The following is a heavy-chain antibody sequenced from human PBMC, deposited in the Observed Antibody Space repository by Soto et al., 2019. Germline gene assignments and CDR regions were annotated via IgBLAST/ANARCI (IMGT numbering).Heavy chain of an antibody. Sequence: QVQLVESGGGVVQPGRSLRLSCAASGFTFSSYAMHWVRQAPGKGLEWVAVISYDGSNKYYADSVKGRFTISRDNSKNPLYLQMNSLRAEDTAVYYCARGDIVLVPAAIFGHFDYWGQGTLVTVSS. J-gene: IGHJ4*02. V-gene: IGHV3-30-3*01. D-gene: IGHD2-2*01. CDR2: ISYDGSNK. CDR3: ARGDIVLVPAAIFGHFDY. CDR1: GFTFSSYA.